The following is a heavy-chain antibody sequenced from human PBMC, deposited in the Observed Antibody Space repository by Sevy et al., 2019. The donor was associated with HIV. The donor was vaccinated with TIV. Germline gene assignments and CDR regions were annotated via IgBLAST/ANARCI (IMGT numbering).Heavy chain of an antibody. V-gene: IGHV4-38-2*02. D-gene: IGHD1-1*01. CDR3: ARDTTWNPFGYYYYGMDV. J-gene: IGHJ6*02. CDR1: GYSISSGYY. CDR2: IYHSGST. Sequence: SETLSLTCAVSGYSISSGYYWGWIRQPPGKGLEWIGSIYHSGSTYYNPSLKSRVTISVDTSKNQFSLKLSSVTAADTAVYYCARDTTWNPFGYYYYGMDVWGQGTTVTVSS.